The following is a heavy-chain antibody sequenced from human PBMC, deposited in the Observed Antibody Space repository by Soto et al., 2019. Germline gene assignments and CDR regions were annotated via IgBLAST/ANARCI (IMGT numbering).Heavy chain of an antibody. V-gene: IGHV4-59*01. CDR1: GGSISSYY. CDR2: IYYSGST. J-gene: IGHJ5*02. D-gene: IGHD3-3*01. CDR3: ARIQDFWSGYYWFDP. Sequence: QVQLQESGPGLVKPSETLSLTCTVSGGSISSYYWSWIRQPPGKGLEWIGYIYYSGSTNYNPSLKSRVTISVDTSKNQFSLKLSSVTAADTAVYYCARIQDFWSGYYWFDPWGQGALVTVSS.